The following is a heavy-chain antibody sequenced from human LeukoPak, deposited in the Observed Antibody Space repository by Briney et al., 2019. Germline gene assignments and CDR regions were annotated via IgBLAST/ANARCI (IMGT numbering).Heavy chain of an antibody. CDR2: LNWNGSRT. V-gene: IGHV3-20*04. D-gene: IGHD3-22*01. Sequence: GGSLRLSCAASGCTFDAYGMSWVRQAPGKGLEWVGGLNWNGSRTGYADSVKGRFTSSRDNAKNSLYLQMNSLRAEDTALYYCAREDYDSSGYYYIYYFEYWGQGTPVTVSS. CDR3: AREDYDSSGYYYIYYFEY. J-gene: IGHJ4*02. CDR1: GCTFDAYG.